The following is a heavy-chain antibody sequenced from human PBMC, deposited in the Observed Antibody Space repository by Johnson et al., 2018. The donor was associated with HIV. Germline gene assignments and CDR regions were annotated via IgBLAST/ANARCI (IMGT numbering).Heavy chain of an antibody. V-gene: IGHV3-30*03. D-gene: IGHD3-10*01. J-gene: IGHJ3*01. Sequence: QVQLVECGGGVVQPGKSLTLSCVVSGLSFSNFGIHWVRQAPGQGPEWVAVISFDGNLKKYANYVTGRFTIHRDNSKNTLYLQMTSLRQDDTAVYSCYCTYHFGAGSDSKGTFDAWGQGTMVTVSS. CDR2: ISFDGNLK. CDR3: YCTYHFGAGSDSKGTFDA. CDR1: GLSFSNFG.